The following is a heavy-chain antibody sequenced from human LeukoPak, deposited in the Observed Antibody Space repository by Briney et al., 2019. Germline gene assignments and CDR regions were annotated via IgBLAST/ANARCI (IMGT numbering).Heavy chain of an antibody. CDR1: GFSFSDAW. CDR3: TTYGSGRKFDY. J-gene: IGHJ4*02. D-gene: IGHD3-10*01. Sequence: TGGSLRLSCAASGFSFSDAWMSWVRQIPGKGLEWVGRIESKTDGGTTDYAAPVEGRFTISRDDSTNTLYLQMNSLKSEDTAVYYCTTYGSGRKFDYWGQGILVTVSS. V-gene: IGHV3-15*04. CDR2: IESKTDGGTT.